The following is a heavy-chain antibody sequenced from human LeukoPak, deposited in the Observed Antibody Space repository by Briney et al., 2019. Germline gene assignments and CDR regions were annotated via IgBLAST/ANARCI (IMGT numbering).Heavy chain of an antibody. Sequence: GGSLRLSCAASGFTFSSYSMNWVRQAPGKGLEWVSYISSSSSTIYYADSVKGRFTISRGNAKNSLYLQMNSLRAEDTAVYYCARDGGRYYYGSAKGYYFDYWGQGTLVTVSS. D-gene: IGHD3-10*01. CDR2: ISSSSSTI. CDR3: ARDGGRYYYGSAKGYYFDY. J-gene: IGHJ4*02. CDR1: GFTFSSYS. V-gene: IGHV3-48*01.